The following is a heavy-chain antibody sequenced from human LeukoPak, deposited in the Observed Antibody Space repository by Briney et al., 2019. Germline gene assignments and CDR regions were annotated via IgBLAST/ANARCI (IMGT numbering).Heavy chain of an antibody. D-gene: IGHD6-19*01. V-gene: IGHV3-30*18. CDR3: AKDTSGWAYYFDY. CDR1: GFTFSSYG. CDR2: ISHDGGNK. Sequence: GRSLRLSCAPSGFTFSSYGMHWVRQAPGKGLEWVTVISHDGGNKNYADSVKGRFTISRDNSKNTLYLQMNSLRAEDTAVYYCAKDTSGWAYYFDYWGQGTLVTVSS. J-gene: IGHJ4*02.